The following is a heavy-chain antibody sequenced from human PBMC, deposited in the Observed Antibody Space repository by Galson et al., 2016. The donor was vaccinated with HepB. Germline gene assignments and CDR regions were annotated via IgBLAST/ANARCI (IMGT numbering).Heavy chain of an antibody. J-gene: IGHJ4*02. CDR2: INPDSGNT. CDR3: ARDDGNDWCLSV. CDR1: GYIFSSYA. D-gene: IGHD2-8*02. V-gene: IGHV1-3*01. Sequence: SVKVSCKASGYIFSSYAIHWVRQAPGQRLEWMGWINPDSGNTKYSQKFQGRVTITRDTSARTVHMELSRLRAEYTALYFCARDDGNDWCLSVWGQGTLITVSS.